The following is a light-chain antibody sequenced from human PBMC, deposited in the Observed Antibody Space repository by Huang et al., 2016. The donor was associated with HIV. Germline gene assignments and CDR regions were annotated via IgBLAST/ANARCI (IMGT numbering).Light chain of an antibody. V-gene: IGKV3-11*01. CDR2: DSF. CDR1: QNINNY. J-gene: IGKJ4*01. Sequence: DIVLTQSPATLSLSPGQRATLSCRASQNINNYVVWYQQKPGQAPRLLIYDSFNRATGIPARFSGSGSGTDFTLTINTLEPEDFAVYYCQQRGAWPLTFGGGTKVEIK. CDR3: QQRGAWPLT.